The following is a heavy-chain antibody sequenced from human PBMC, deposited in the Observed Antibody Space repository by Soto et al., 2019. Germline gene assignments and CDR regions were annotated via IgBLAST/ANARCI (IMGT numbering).Heavy chain of an antibody. CDR1: GVTFKSYA. Sequence: PGGSLRLSCAASGVTFKSYAMSWVRQAPGKGLEWVSGISGSGDNTYYADSVKGRSTISRDSSKNTLYLQMNSLRVDYTAVYYCARDVREKLYSSSWYHCDYCGQGSLVTVAS. CDR3: ARDVREKLYSSSWYHCDY. D-gene: IGHD6-13*01. CDR2: ISGSGDNT. J-gene: IGHJ4*02. V-gene: IGHV3-23*01.